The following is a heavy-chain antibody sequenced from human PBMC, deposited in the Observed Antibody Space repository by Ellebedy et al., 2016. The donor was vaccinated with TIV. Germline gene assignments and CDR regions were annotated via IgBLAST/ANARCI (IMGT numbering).Heavy chain of an antibody. CDR1: GYSFPSYW. CDR2: IYPGDSET. CDR3: ARSPFGAYDPFDS. Sequence: GESLKISXQGSGYSFPSYWIGCVRQMPGKGLEWMGIIYPGDSETRYSPSFQGQVTISADKSVSTAYLQWSSLKASDTAMYYCARSPFGAYDPFDSWGQGTLVSVSS. D-gene: IGHD5-12*01. J-gene: IGHJ4*02. V-gene: IGHV5-51*01.